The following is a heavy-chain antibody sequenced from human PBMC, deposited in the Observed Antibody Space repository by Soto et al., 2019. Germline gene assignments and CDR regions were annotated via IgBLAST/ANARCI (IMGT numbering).Heavy chain of an antibody. V-gene: IGHV1-69*01. CDR3: ARSQGSSTSLEIYYYYYYGMDV. CDR2: IIHISDTT. D-gene: IGHD2-2*01. CDR1: GGTFSSYA. J-gene: IGHJ6*02. Sequence: QVQLVQSGAEVKKPGSSVKVSCKASGGTFSSYAISWVRQAPGQGLEWMGVIIHISDTTNYAQKFQGRVTMTADESTSTAYMELSSLRSEDTAVYYCARSQGSSTSLEIYYYYYYGMDVWGQGTTVNVSS.